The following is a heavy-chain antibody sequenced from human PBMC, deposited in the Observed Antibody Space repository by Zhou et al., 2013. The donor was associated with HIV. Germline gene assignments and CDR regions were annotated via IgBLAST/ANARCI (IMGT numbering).Heavy chain of an antibody. D-gene: IGHD3-9*01. CDR3: ARDRGDNLPWFFTLRPQLYYFDH. V-gene: IGHV4-59*11. Sequence: QVQLQESGPGLVKPSETLSLTCTVSGGSISSHYWSWIRQPPGKGLEWIGYIYYSGSTKYNPSLKSRVTISVDTSKNQFSLKLSSVTAADTAVYYCARDRGDNLPWFFTLRPQLYYFDHWGQGTLVTVSS. J-gene: IGHJ4*02. CDR1: GGSISSHY. CDR2: IYYSGST.